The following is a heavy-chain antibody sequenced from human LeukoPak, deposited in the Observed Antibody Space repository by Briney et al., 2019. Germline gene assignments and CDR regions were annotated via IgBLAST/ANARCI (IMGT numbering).Heavy chain of an antibody. CDR1: GYTFNNAW. Sequence: GGSLRLSCAASGYTFNNAWMSWVRQAPGKGLEWVGRIKSKTDGGTTDYVAPVKGRFTISRDGSKNTLYLQLNSLKTEDTAVYYCTTDPRYCSGGRCPGWYWGQGTLVTVSS. J-gene: IGHJ4*02. CDR3: TTDPRYCSGGRCPGWY. V-gene: IGHV3-15*01. CDR2: IKSKTDGGTT. D-gene: IGHD2-15*01.